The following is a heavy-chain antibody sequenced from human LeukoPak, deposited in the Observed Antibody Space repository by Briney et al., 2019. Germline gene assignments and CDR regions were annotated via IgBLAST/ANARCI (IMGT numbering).Heavy chain of an antibody. CDR3: AQGPRGYSFELTY. CDR2: FDPEDGEI. V-gene: IGHV1-24*01. CDR1: EYTLIKLT. Sequence: GATVSVSCKISEYTLIKLTMHWVRQAPGKGLEWMGNFDPEDGEIIYAQKFQGRVTMTEDTSSDTVYMELSSLTSEDTAVYYCAQGPRGYSFELTYWGQGTLVTVSS. D-gene: IGHD5-18*01. J-gene: IGHJ4*02.